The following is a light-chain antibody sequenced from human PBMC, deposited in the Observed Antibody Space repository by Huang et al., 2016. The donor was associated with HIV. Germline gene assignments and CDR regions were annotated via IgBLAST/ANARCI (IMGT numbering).Light chain of an antibody. CDR1: QGISSY. CDR3: QQLNIYPLT. Sequence: IQSTQSPSSLSAFVGDRVTITCRASQGISSYLAWYQQKPGKAPELLIEAASTLQSGIPSRFSGGGSGTNFTLTISSLQPEDFATYYCQQLNIYPLTFGGGTEVEIK. V-gene: IGKV1-9*01. J-gene: IGKJ4*01. CDR2: AAS.